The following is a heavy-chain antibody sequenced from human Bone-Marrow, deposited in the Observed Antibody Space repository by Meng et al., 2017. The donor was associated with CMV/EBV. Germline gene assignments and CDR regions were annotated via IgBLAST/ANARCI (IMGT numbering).Heavy chain of an antibody. CDR1: NRAA. D-gene: IGHD2-2*01. V-gene: IGHV6-1*01. J-gene: IGHJ5*02. Sequence: NRAAWTWIRQSPSRGLEWLGRTYYRSKWYNDYAVSVKSRITINPDTSKNQFSLQLNSVTPEDTAVYYCARDRPLCSSTSCFRDRFDPWGQGTLVTVSS. CDR2: TYYRSKWYN. CDR3: ARDRPLCSSTSCFRDRFDP.